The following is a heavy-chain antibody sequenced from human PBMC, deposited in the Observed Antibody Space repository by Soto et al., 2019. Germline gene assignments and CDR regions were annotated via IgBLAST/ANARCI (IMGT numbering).Heavy chain of an antibody. Sequence: GVSLRLSCAASGFTFSNYEMNWVRQAPGKGLEWVSYISSVGSTVNYADSVKGRFTISRDNAKSSLFLQMNSLRAEDTAVYYCAKEATNINNFHYWGQGTLVTVSS. CDR2: ISSVGSTV. V-gene: IGHV3-48*03. CDR3: AKEATNINNFHY. CDR1: GFTFSNYE. D-gene: IGHD1-26*01. J-gene: IGHJ4*02.